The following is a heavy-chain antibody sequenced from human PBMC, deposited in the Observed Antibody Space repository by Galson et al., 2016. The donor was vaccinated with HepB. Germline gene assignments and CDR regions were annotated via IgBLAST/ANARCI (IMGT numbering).Heavy chain of an antibody. D-gene: IGHD3-16*01. Sequence: SLRLSCAASGFTFSAYVMTWVRQVAGKGLEWVSLISGSGVSTYYADSAKGRFTISRDNANNTLFLQMNSLTAGDTAIYYCAKAKTRGGFGNYNYMDVWGQGTTVTVSS. J-gene: IGHJ6*03. CDR3: AKAKTRGGFGNYNYMDV. V-gene: IGHV3-23*01. CDR1: GFTFSAYV. CDR2: ISGSGVST.